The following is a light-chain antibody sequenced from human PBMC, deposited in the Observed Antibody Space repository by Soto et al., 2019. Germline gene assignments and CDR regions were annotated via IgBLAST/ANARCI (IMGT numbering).Light chain of an antibody. J-gene: IGLJ1*01. CDR2: EVN. CDR1: SSDVGGYNY. V-gene: IGLV2-8*01. CDR3: SSYTGSNNFGV. Sequence: LTQPPSASGSPGQSVTISCTGTSSDVGGYNYVSWYQQHPGKAPKLMIYEVNKRPSGVPDRFSGSKSGNTASLTASGLQAEDEAYYYCSSYTGSNNFGVFGTGTKVTVL.